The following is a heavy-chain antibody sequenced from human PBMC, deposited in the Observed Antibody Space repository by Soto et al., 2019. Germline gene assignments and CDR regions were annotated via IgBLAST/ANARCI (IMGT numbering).Heavy chain of an antibody. CDR2: IRSKANTYAT. CDR1: GFTFSGSA. CDR3: TRGAYDYVRGSFPPFDS. V-gene: IGHV3-73*01. D-gene: IGHD3-16*01. J-gene: IGHJ4*02. Sequence: PGGSLRLSCAASGFTFSGSAIHGARQASGKGLEWVGHIRSKANTYATAYAASVKGRFTISRDDSKNTAYLQMNSLKTEDTAVYYCTRGAYDYVRGSFPPFDSRGQGTLVTVSP.